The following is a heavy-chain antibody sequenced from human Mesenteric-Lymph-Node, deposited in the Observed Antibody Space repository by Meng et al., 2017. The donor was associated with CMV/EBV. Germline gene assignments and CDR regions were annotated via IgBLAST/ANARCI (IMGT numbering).Heavy chain of an antibody. V-gene: IGHV4-31*03. D-gene: IGHD2-8*01. CDR3: ARDNGGRWGRGYYGMDV. CDR1: GGSISSVGYY. CDR2: IYYSGST. Sequence: SGTLSLTCTVSGGSISSVGYYWSCSRQHPGMGLAWIGYIYYSGSTYYNPSLKGRFTISVDTSKNQFSLKLSSVTAEDTAVYYCARDNGGRWGRGYYGMDVWGQGTPVTVSS. J-gene: IGHJ6*02.